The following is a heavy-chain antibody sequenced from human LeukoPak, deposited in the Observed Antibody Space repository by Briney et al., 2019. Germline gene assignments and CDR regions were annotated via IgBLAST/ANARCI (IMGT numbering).Heavy chain of an antibody. Sequence: PSETLSLTCTVSGGSISSGDYYWSWIRQPPGKGLEWIGYIYYSGSTYYNPSLKSRVTISVDTSKNQFSLKLSSVTAADTAVYYCARTRGPSYYDSSGQKTAGYYFDYWGQGTLVTVSS. D-gene: IGHD3-22*01. V-gene: IGHV4-30-4*01. CDR3: ARTRGPSYYDSSGQKTAGYYFDY. CDR2: IYYSGST. CDR1: GGSISSGDYY. J-gene: IGHJ4*02.